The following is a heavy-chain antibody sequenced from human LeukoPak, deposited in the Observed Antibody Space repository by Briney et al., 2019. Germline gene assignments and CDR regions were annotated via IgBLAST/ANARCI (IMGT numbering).Heavy chain of an antibody. CDR3: ARRKWEGANHGGVNWFDP. Sequence: GASVKVSCKASGYTFTSYDINWVRQATGQGPEWMGWMNPNSGNTGYAQKFQGRVTMTRNTSISTAYMELSSLRSEDTAVYYCARRKWEGANHGGVNWFDPWGQGTLVTVSS. D-gene: IGHD1-26*01. J-gene: IGHJ5*02. CDR1: GYTFTSYD. CDR2: MNPNSGNT. V-gene: IGHV1-8*01.